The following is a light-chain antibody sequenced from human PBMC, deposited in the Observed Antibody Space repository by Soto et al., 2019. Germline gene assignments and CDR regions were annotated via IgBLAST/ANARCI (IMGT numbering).Light chain of an antibody. CDR3: LHHNGYPPV. J-gene: IGKJ2*01. CDR1: QHITND. V-gene: IGKV1-17*01. Sequence: DIQMTQSPSSLSASVGDTVTITCRASQHITNDCAWYQQKAGRAPKCLILLASRLQTGVPSRFSGSGSGTEFYLTISSLKPEDFATYYCLHHNGYPPVFGQGTKVEIK. CDR2: LAS.